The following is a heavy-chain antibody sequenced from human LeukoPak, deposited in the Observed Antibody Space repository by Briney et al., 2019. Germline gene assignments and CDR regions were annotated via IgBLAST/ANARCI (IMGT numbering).Heavy chain of an antibody. D-gene: IGHD2-21*02. V-gene: IGHV3-11*01. J-gene: IGHJ6*03. CDR2: ISSSGSTI. CDR1: GFTFSDYY. CDR3: ARHIVVVTAIPTYYYYYMDV. Sequence: GGSLRLSCAASGFTFSDYYMSWIRQAPGKGLEWVSYISSSGSTIYYADSVKGRFTISRDNAKNSLYLQMNSLRAEDTAVYYCARHIVVVTAIPTYYYYYMDVWGKGTTVTISS.